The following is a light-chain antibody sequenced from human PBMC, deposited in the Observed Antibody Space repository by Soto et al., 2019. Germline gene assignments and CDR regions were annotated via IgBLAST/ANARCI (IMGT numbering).Light chain of an antibody. Sequence: EIVLTQSPATLSLSPGEGATLSCRAGQSVSSNLAWYQQKPGQAPRLLIYGAFTRATGIPARFSGSGSGTEFTLTISSLQSEDFAVYYCQQYNNWPRTFGQGTKVDIK. CDR2: GAF. CDR1: QSVSSN. J-gene: IGKJ1*01. V-gene: IGKV3-15*01. CDR3: QQYNNWPRT.